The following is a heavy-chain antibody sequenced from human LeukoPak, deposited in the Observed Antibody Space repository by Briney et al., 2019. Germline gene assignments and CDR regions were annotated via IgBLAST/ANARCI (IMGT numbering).Heavy chain of an antibody. J-gene: IGHJ4*02. V-gene: IGHV5-51*01. CDR2: IYPADSET. Sequence: GESLKISCKGSGYTFTNYWIAWVRQMPGKGLEWMGIIYPADSETRYSPSFQGQVIISADRSISTAYLQWSSLKASDTAMYYCARHPAGSDDYWGQGTLVTVSS. CDR1: GYTFTNYW. D-gene: IGHD5-12*01. CDR3: ARHPAGSDDY.